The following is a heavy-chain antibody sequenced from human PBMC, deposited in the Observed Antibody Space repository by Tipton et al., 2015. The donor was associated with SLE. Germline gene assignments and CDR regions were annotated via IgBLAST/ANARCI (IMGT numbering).Heavy chain of an antibody. CDR1: GFTFSNYA. Sequence: SLSPSCAASGFTFSNYAMSWCRQAPGRGREGVSTVSGSGDPKYYADSVKGRFTVSRDNAKNSLFLQMNGLTGEDTAVYYCVRDSSSWYGYFDYWGQGTLVTVSS. D-gene: IGHD6-13*01. CDR2: VSGSGDPK. V-gene: IGHV3-23*01. CDR3: VRDSSSWYGYFDY. J-gene: IGHJ4*02.